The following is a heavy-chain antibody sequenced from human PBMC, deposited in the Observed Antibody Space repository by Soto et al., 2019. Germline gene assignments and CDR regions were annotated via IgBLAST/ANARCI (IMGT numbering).Heavy chain of an antibody. J-gene: IGHJ6*02. CDR1: GYTFTSYG. D-gene: IGHD3-16*01. CDR3: ARDRGGKAWGYYDYGMDV. V-gene: IGHV1-18*01. CDR2: ISAYNGNT. Sequence: QVQLVQSGAEVKKPGASVKVSCKASGYTFTSYGISWVRQAPGQGLEWMGWISAYNGNTNYAQKLQGRVTMTTDTSTSTAYMGLRTLRSDDTAVYYCARDRGGKAWGYYDYGMDVWGQGTTVTVSS.